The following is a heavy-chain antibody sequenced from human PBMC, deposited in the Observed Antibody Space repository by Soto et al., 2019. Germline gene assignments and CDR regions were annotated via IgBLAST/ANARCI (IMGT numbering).Heavy chain of an antibody. Sequence: GGSLRLSCAASGFTFSSYAMTWVRLAPGRGLEWVATIAGSGGMTHYTNSVRGRFTISRDNSKNTVSLQMSSLRAEDTAMYFCAKVNFFDTPGTFDVWGQGTPVTVSS. CDR1: GFTFSSYA. J-gene: IGHJ3*01. V-gene: IGHV3-23*01. CDR2: IAGSGGMT. D-gene: IGHD2-15*01. CDR3: AKVNFFDTPGTFDV.